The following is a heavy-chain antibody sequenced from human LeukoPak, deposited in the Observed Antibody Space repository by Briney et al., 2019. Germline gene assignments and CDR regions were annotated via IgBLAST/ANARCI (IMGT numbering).Heavy chain of an antibody. CDR2: ISSSSSYI. D-gene: IGHD3-22*01. CDR1: GFTFSSYS. J-gene: IGHJ4*02. Sequence: GGSLRLSCAASGFTFSSYSMNWVRQAPGKGLEWVSSISSSSSYIYYADSVKGRFTISRDNAKNSLYLQMNSLGAEDTAVYYCARGRYYYDPLDYWGQGTLVTVSS. V-gene: IGHV3-21*01. CDR3: ARGRYYYDPLDY.